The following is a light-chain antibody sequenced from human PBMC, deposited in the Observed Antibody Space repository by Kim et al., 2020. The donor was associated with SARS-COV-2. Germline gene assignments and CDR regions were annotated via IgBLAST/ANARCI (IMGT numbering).Light chain of an antibody. CDR1: QAISSN. J-gene: IGKJ4*01. Sequence: IQLTQSPSSLSASVGDRVTITCRASQAISSNLAWYQQRPGKAPILLIYPASTLQSGVPSRFSGSGSGTDFTLTISSLQPEDFATYYCQQINSYPLTVGGGAKVEI. CDR2: PAS. V-gene: IGKV1-9*01. CDR3: QQINSYPLT.